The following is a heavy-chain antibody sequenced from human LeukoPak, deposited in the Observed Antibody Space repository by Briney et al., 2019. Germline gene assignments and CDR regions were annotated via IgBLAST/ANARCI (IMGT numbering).Heavy chain of an antibody. CDR3: ARGESMDAFDI. D-gene: IGHD3-10*01. CDR2: IYPGDSDT. CDR1: GYSFTSYW. J-gene: IGHJ3*02. Sequence: GGSPQISCKGSGYSFTSYWIGWVRQMPGKGLEGMGIIYPGDSDTRYSPSFQGQVTISADKSIGTAYLQWSSLKASDTAMYYCARGESMDAFDIWGQGTMVTVSS. V-gene: IGHV5-51*01.